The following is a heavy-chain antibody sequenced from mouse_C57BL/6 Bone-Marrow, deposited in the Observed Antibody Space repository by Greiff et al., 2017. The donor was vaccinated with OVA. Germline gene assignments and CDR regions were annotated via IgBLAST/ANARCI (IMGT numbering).Heavy chain of an antibody. J-gene: IGHJ1*03. D-gene: IGHD1-1*01. CDR2: IYPGDGDT. CDR1: GYAFSSSW. Sequence: LEESGPELVKPGASVKISCKASGYAFSSSWMNWVKQRPGKGLEWIGRIYPGDGDTNYNGKFKGKATLTADKSSSTAYMQLSSLTSEDSAVYFCARSFITTVVAPYFDVWGTGTTVTVSS. CDR3: ARSFITTVVAPYFDV. V-gene: IGHV1-82*01.